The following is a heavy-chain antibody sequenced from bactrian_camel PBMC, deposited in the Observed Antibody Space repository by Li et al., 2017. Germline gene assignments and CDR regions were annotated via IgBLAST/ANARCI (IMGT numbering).Heavy chain of an antibody. CDR2: IYSGGSIT. V-gene: IGHV3S54*01. CDR1: GRTPKC. D-gene: IGHD3*01. Sequence: HVQLVESGGGSVQPGGGLRVSCTASGRTPKCVGWFRQAPGKEREGVAAIYSGGSITYYADSVKGRFTISRDNAKNIIYLQMSSLTPDDTAMYYCAAGTRIIVGDYCDGITAWGQGTQVTVS. CDR3: AAGTRIIVGDYCDGITA. J-gene: IGHJ6*01.